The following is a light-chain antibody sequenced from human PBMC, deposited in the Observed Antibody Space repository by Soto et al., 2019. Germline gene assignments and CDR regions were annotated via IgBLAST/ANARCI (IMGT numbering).Light chain of an antibody. Sequence: DVQMTQSPSSLSASVGDRVTITCKANQSIANFLNWFQHKPGEAPKLLISDASHLELGVPSKFSGSLSGTDFVLGICSLQSEDVATYFCQQYEYLPLTFGGGTKVDI. V-gene: IGKV1-33*01. J-gene: IGKJ4*01. CDR2: DAS. CDR1: QSIANF. CDR3: QQYEYLPLT.